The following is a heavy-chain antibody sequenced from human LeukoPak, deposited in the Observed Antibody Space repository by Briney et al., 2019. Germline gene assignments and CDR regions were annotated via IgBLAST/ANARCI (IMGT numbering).Heavy chain of an antibody. CDR3: ARHCSSTSCYTRFGY. J-gene: IGHJ4*02. CDR1: GVSISSSSYY. CDR2: IYYSGST. V-gene: IGHV4-39*01. D-gene: IGHD2-2*02. Sequence: SETLSLTCTVSGVSISSSSYYWGWIRQPPGKGLEWIGSIYYSGSTYYNPSLKSRVTISVDTSKNQFSLKLSSVTAADTAVYYCARHCSSTSCYTRFGYWGQGTLVTVSS.